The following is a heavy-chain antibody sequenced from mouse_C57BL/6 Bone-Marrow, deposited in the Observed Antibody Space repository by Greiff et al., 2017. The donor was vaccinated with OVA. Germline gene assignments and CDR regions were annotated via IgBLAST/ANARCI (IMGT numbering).Heavy chain of an antibody. J-gene: IGHJ4*01. V-gene: IGHV1-19*01. Sequence: EVQLQQSGPVLVKPGASVKMSCKASGYTFTDYYMNWVKQSHGKSLEWIGVINPYNGGTSYNQKFKGKATLTVDKSSSTAYMELNSLTSEDSAVYYCARGGYYDYDGRDYYAMDYWGQGTSVTVSS. CDR2: INPYNGGT. CDR1: GYTFTDYY. D-gene: IGHD2-4*01. CDR3: ARGGYYDYDGRDYYAMDY.